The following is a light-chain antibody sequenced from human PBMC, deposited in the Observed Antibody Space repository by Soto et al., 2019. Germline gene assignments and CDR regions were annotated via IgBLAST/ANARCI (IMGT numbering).Light chain of an antibody. V-gene: IGLV2-23*02. Sequence: QSALTQPASVSGSPGQSITISCTGDRTDVGKYNLVSWYQQHPGTAPKLILFEVNKRPSVVSHRFSGSKSGNTASLTISGLQAEDESDYYCCSYAGTRTWVFXGGTKVTVL. CDR1: RTDVGKYNL. CDR2: EVN. J-gene: IGLJ3*02. CDR3: CSYAGTRTWV.